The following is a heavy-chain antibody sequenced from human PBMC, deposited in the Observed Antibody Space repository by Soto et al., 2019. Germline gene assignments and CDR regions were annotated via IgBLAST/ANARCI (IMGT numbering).Heavy chain of an antibody. V-gene: IGHV4-31*02. Sequence: PSETLSLTCTVSGGSISSGGYYWSWIRQHPGKGLEWIGYIYYSGSTYYNPSLKSRVTISVDTSKNQFSLKLSSVTAADTAVYYCARAEEAITIFGVVTYNWFDPWGQGTLVTVSS. CDR3: ARAEEAITIFGVVTYNWFDP. D-gene: IGHD3-3*01. CDR1: GGSISSGGYY. J-gene: IGHJ5*02. CDR2: IYYSGST.